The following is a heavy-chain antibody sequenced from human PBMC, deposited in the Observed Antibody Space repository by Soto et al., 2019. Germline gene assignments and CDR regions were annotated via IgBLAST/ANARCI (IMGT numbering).Heavy chain of an antibody. CDR3: ARQRPAVGGDPPGTFDI. D-gene: IGHD2-21*02. CDR1: GGSISSGAYF. J-gene: IGHJ3*02. Sequence: QVQLQESGPGLVKPSQTLSLTCTVSGGSISSGAYFWTWIRQPPGKGLEWIGYIYYSGTTHYNPSLQSRVTISVATSKNQFSLKLRSVTAADKAVYYCARQRPAVGGDPPGTFDIWGQGTMVTVSS. CDR2: IYYSGTT. V-gene: IGHV4-31*03.